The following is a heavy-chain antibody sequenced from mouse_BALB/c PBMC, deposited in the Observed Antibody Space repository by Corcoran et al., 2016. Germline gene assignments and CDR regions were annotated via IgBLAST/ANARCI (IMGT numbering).Heavy chain of an antibody. J-gene: IGHJ2*01. D-gene: IGHD1-1*01. CDR3: AIRYYWGSSYFDY. Sequence: EVQLQQSGPELVKPGASMKLSCKASGYSFTGYTMNWVKQSHGKNLEWIGLINPYNGGTSYNQKFKGKATSTVDKSSSTAYVELLSLTSEDSAVYYSAIRYYWGSSYFDYWGEGTTLAVSS. CDR1: GYSFTGYT. V-gene: IGHV1-18*01. CDR2: INPYNGGT.